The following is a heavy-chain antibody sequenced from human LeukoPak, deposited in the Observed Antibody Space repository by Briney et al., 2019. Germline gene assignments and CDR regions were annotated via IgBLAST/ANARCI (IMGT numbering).Heavy chain of an antibody. D-gene: IGHD3-3*01. Sequence: ASVKVSCKASGYTFTSYGISWVRQAPGQGLEWMGWISAYNGNTNYAQKLQGRVTMTTDTSTSTAYMELRSLRSDDTAVYYCARGSPRPYYDFWSGYYNWFDPWGQGTLVTVSS. V-gene: IGHV1-18*01. CDR3: ARGSPRPYYDFWSGYYNWFDP. CDR1: GYTFTSYG. CDR2: ISAYNGNT. J-gene: IGHJ5*02.